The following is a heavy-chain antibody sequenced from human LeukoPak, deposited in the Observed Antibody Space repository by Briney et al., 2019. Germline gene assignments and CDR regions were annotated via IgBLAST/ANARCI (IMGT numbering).Heavy chain of an antibody. Sequence: GGSLRLSCAASGFTFSSYGMHWIRQAPGKGREGVAVIWYDGGNMYYGDSVKGRLTISRANSRTTLYLQMTCLRAEDTAVYYCSRVLWFGEVLKGDAFDIWGQGTMVTVSS. J-gene: IGHJ3*02. D-gene: IGHD3-10*01. V-gene: IGHV3-33*01. CDR2: IWYDGGNM. CDR1: GFTFSSYG. CDR3: SRVLWFGEVLKGDAFDI.